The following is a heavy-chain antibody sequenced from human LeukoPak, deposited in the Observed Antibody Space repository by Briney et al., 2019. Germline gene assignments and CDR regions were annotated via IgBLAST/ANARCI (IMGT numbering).Heavy chain of an antibody. D-gene: IGHD2-15*01. CDR1: GFTFSSYW. Sequence: PGGSLRLSCAASGFTFSSYWMCWVRQAPGKGLEWVANIKQDGREKYYVDSVKGRFTISRDNAKNSLYLQMNSLRAEDTAVYYCARDVFEGYCSGGSCYSGRAFDIWGQGTMVTVSS. V-gene: IGHV3-7*03. CDR3: ARDVFEGYCSGGSCYSGRAFDI. CDR2: IKQDGREK. J-gene: IGHJ3*02.